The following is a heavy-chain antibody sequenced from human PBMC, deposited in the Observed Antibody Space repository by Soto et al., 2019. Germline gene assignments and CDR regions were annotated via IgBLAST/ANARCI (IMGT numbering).Heavy chain of an antibody. J-gene: IGHJ5*02. CDR2: IYYSGST. CDR3: ARYGSGSSVWFDP. Sequence: SETLSLTCTVSGGSMSSYYWSWIRQPPGKGLEWIGYIYYSGSTIYNPSLNSRVTISVDTSKNQFSLKLSSVTAADTAVYYCARYGSGSSVWFDPWGQGTLVTVSS. D-gene: IGHD3-10*01. V-gene: IGHV4-59*01. CDR1: GGSMSSYY.